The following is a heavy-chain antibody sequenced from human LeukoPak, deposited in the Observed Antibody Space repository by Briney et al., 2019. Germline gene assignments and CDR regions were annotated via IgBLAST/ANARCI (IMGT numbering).Heavy chain of an antibody. CDR3: AKDQEVSSGWYRGYDY. CDR2: ISGSGGST. D-gene: IGHD6-19*01. V-gene: IGHV3-23*01. J-gene: IGHJ4*02. Sequence: GGSLRLSCAASGFTFSSYAMSWVRQAPGKGLEWVSAISGSGGSTYYAVSVKGRFTISRDNSKNTLYLQVNSLRAEDTAVYYCAKDQEVSSGWYRGYDYWGQGTLVTVSS. CDR1: GFTFSSYA.